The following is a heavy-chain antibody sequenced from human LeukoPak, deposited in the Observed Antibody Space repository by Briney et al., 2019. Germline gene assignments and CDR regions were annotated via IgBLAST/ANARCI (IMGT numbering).Heavy chain of an antibody. Sequence: SETLSLTCAVSGGSISSSNWWSWVRQPPGKGLEWIGEIYHSGSTNYNPSLKSRVTISVDRSKNQFSLKLSSVTAPDTAVYYCARDSGGSIAVAGNPDKLGYWGQGTLVTVSS. CDR2: IYHSGST. D-gene: IGHD6-19*01. J-gene: IGHJ4*02. CDR3: ARDSGGSIAVAGNPDKLGY. V-gene: IGHV4-4*02. CDR1: GGSISSSNW.